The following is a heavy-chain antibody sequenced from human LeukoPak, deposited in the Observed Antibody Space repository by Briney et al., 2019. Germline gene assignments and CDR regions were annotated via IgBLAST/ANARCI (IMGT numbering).Heavy chain of an antibody. D-gene: IGHD2-21*01. CDR2: INHSGST. Sequence: SETLSLTCTVYGGSFSGYYWSWIRQPPGKGLEWIGEINHSGSTNYNPSLKSRVTISVDTSKNQFSLKLSSVTAADTAVYYCARAPQRSYQHNWFDPWGQGTLVTVSS. J-gene: IGHJ5*02. CDR1: GGSFSGYY. V-gene: IGHV4-34*01. CDR3: ARAPQRSYQHNWFDP.